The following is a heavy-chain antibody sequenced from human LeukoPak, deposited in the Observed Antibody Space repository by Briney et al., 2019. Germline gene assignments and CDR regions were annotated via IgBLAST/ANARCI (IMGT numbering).Heavy chain of an antibody. CDR2: INPNSGGT. D-gene: IGHD6-13*01. Sequence: ASVKVSCKASGYTFTRYYMHWVRRAPGQGLEWMGWINPNSGGTNYAQKFQGRVTMTRDTSISTAYMELSRLRSDDTAVYYCARVRRYSSSIDAFDIWGQGTMVTVSS. CDR3: ARVRRYSSSIDAFDI. CDR1: GYTFTRYY. V-gene: IGHV1-2*02. J-gene: IGHJ3*02.